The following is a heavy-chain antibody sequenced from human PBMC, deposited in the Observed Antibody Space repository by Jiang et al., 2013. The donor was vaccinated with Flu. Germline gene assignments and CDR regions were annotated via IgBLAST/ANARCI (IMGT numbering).Heavy chain of an antibody. D-gene: IGHD2-21*02. Sequence: LEWVSGISWNSGSIGYADSVKGRFTISRDNAKNSLYLQMNSLRAEDTALYYCAKGGGIVVVTAINYWGQGTLVTVSS. CDR3: AKGGGIVVVTAINY. CDR2: ISWNSGSI. J-gene: IGHJ4*02. V-gene: IGHV3-9*01.